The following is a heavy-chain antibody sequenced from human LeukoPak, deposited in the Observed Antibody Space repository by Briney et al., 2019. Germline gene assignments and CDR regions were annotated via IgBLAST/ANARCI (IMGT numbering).Heavy chain of an antibody. V-gene: IGHV4-34*01. CDR2: INHSGST. Sequence: KPSETLSLTCAVYGGSFSGYYWSWIRQPPGKGVEWVGEINHSGSTNYNPSLKSRVTISVDTSKTQFSLKLSSVTAADTAVYYCARVSLTRYYGMDVWGQGTTVTVSS. CDR1: GGSFSGYY. J-gene: IGHJ6*02. CDR3: ARVSLTRYYGMDV.